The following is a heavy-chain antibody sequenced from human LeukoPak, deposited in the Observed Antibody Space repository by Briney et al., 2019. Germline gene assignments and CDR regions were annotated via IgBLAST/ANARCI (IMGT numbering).Heavy chain of an antibody. CDR2: ISYSGST. Sequence: SETLSLTCTVSGGSISSYSWSWIRQPPGKGLEWIGYISYSGSTNYNPSLKSRVTMSVDTSKNQFSLKLSSVSAADTAVYYCARELLEGIPDYWGQGTLVTVSS. CDR3: ARELLEGIPDY. J-gene: IGHJ4*02. V-gene: IGHV4-59*01. D-gene: IGHD3-10*01. CDR1: GGSISSYS.